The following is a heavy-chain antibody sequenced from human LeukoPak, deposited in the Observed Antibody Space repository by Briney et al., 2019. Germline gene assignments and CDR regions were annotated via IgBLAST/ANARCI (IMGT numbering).Heavy chain of an antibody. V-gene: IGHV3-23*01. Sequence: GGSLRLSCAASGFTFSSYSMNWVRQAPGKGLEWVSAISGSGGNTYYADSVKGRFTISRDNSKNTLYLQMNSLRAEDTAVYYCAKGYKPVIAMVKFDYWGHGTLVTVSS. CDR3: AKGYKPVIAMVKFDY. CDR2: ISGSGGNT. J-gene: IGHJ4*01. D-gene: IGHD5-18*01. CDR1: GFTFSSYS.